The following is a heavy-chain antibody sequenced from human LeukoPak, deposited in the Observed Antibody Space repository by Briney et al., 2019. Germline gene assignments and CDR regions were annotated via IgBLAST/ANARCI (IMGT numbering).Heavy chain of an antibody. V-gene: IGHV3-23*01. Sequence: PGGSLRLSCAASGFTFSSYAMNWVRQAPGKGLEWVSTISGSGSSTYYADSVKGRFTISRDNSKNTLYLQMNSLRAEDTAVYYCAKEYYYGSGSYMFGWYYYMDVWGKGTTVTISS. D-gene: IGHD3-10*01. CDR2: ISGSGSST. CDR3: AKEYYYGSGSYMFGWYYYMDV. CDR1: GFTFSSYA. J-gene: IGHJ6*03.